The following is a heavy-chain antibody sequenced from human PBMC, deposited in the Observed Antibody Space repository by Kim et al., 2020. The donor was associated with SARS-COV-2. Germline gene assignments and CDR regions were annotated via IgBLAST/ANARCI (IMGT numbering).Heavy chain of an antibody. Sequence: GGSLRLSCAASGFTFRSYGMHWVRQAPGKGLEWVAVISNDGSNKYYSDSVKGRFTISRDNSKNTLYLQMNSLRADDTAVYYCAKAGGSYSTPFDPWGQGTLVTVSS. CDR2: ISNDGSNK. V-gene: IGHV3-30*18. J-gene: IGHJ5*02. CDR3: AKAGGSYSTPFDP. CDR1: GFTFRSYG. D-gene: IGHD6-13*01.